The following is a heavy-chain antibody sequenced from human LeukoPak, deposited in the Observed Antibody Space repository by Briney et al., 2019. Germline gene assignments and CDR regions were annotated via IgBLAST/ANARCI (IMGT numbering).Heavy chain of an antibody. CDR2: IFPGDSDT. D-gene: IGHD6-19*01. J-gene: IGHJ4*02. CDR3: ARERPGSSGWYTH. V-gene: IGHV5-51*01. Sequence: GESLKISCKGSGYSFTSYWIGWVRQMPGKGLEWMGIIFPGDSDTRYSPSFLGEVTFSVDMSTATAYQEWSSLKASDSAMYFCARERPGSSGWYTHWGQGTLVTVSS. CDR1: GYSFTSYW.